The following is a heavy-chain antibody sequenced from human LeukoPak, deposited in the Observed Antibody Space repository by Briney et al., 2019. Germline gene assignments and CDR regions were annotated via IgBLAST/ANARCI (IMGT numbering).Heavy chain of an antibody. CDR2: IGTAGDT. Sequence: GGSLRLSCAASGFTFSSYAMSWVRQAPGKGLEWVSAIGTAGDTYYPGSVKGRFTISRENAKNSLYLQMNSLRAGDTAVYYCARVGLAKAFDIWGQGTMVTVSS. CDR1: GFTFSSYA. CDR3: ARVGLAKAFDI. J-gene: IGHJ3*02. V-gene: IGHV3-13*01. D-gene: IGHD5-12*01.